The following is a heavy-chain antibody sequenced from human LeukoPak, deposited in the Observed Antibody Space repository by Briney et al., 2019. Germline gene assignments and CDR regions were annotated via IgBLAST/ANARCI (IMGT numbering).Heavy chain of an antibody. V-gene: IGHV3-74*01. CDR2: INSDGSST. J-gene: IGHJ4*02. D-gene: IGHD6-13*01. CDR3: ARGGIAAAGTYY. Sequence: GGSLRLPCAASGFTFSSYWLHWVRQAPGKGLVWVSRINSDGSSTSYADSVKGRFTISRDNAKNTLYLQMNSLRAEDTAVYYCARGGIAAAGTYYWGQGTLVTVSS. CDR1: GFTFSSYW.